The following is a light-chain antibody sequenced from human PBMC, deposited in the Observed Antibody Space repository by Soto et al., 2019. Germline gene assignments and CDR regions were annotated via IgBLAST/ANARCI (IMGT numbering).Light chain of an antibody. CDR1: QNIGNY. J-gene: IGKJ1*01. CDR3: QQAYNTPRT. CDR2: AAS. V-gene: IGKV1-39*01. Sequence: DIQMTQSPSSLSASIGDRITITCRASQNIGNYLNWYQQRPGKAPKLLMYAASALQTGVPSRFRGSGSGTDFNLTISSVQPEDFGTFYCQQAYNTPRTFGQGTKV.